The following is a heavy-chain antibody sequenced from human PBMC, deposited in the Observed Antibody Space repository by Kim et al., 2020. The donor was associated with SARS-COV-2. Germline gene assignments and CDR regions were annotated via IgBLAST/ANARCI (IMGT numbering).Heavy chain of an antibody. Sequence: SETLSLTCTVSGCSVSDSYWNWIRQPPGKGLEWIGYLYYSGTTNYNPSLKSRASISVDRYKNHSPLKVTSVTAADTAVDYCASVRMNWFYVRGQGTLV. D-gene: IGHD4-17*01. V-gene: IGHV4-59*02. J-gene: IGHJ5*02. CDR1: GCSVSDSY. CDR3: ASVRMNWFYV. CDR2: LYYSGTT.